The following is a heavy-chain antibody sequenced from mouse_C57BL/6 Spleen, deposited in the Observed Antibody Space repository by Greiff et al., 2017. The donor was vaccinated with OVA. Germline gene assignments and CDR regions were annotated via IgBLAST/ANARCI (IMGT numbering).Heavy chain of an antibody. Sequence: QVQLQQPGAELVRPGTSVKLSCKASGYTFTSYWMHWVKQRPGQGLEWIGVIDPSDSYTNYNQKFKGKATLTVDTSSSTAYMQLSSLTSEDSDVDVCERKGGDDDDGWDFEGWGTGTTVTV. CDR2: IDPSDSYT. CDR1: GYTFTSYW. V-gene: IGHV1-59*01. D-gene: IGHD2-4*01. CDR3: ERKGGDDDDGWDFEG. J-gene: IGHJ1*03.